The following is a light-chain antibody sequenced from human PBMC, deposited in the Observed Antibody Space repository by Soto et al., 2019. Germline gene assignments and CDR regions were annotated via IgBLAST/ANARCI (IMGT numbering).Light chain of an antibody. CDR2: YNN. J-gene: IGLJ2*01. Sequence: QAVVTQPPSTSGTPGQRVTISCSGASSNIGSNTVNWYRHLPGTAPKLLIYYNNQRPSGVPDRFSGSRSGTSASLAITGLQSGDDAYYYCAAWDDSLNGVVFGGGTQLTVL. CDR3: AAWDDSLNGVV. CDR1: SSNIGSNT. V-gene: IGLV1-44*01.